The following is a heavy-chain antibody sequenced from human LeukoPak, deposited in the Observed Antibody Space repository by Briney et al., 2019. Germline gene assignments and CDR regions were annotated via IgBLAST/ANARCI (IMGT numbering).Heavy chain of an antibody. CDR3: ARDHNYAFDN. CDR1: GFPFIEYS. V-gene: IGHV3-48*01. J-gene: IGHJ4*02. D-gene: IGHD1-1*01. CDR2: IGIDSGNT. Sequence: GGSLGLSCTASGFPFIEYSMNWVRQAPGKGLEWISYIGIDSGNTKYADSVRGRFTISADKAKNSLYLQMNSLRVEDTAVYYCARDHNYAFDNWGQGTLVSVAS.